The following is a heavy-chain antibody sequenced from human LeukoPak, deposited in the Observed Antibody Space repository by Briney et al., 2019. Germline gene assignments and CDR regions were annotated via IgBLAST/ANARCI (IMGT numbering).Heavy chain of an antibody. CDR3: ARDSVRGRPLVAFDI. CDR2: IKYDGSEK. V-gene: IGHV3-7*01. CDR1: GFTFSTYW. D-gene: IGHD6-6*01. Sequence: PGGSLRLSCAASGFTFSTYWMNWVRQAPGKGLEWVANIKYDGSEKYYVDSAKGRFTISRDNAENSLHLQMNSLRAEDTAVYYCARDSVRGRPLVAFDIWGQGTMVTVSS. J-gene: IGHJ3*02.